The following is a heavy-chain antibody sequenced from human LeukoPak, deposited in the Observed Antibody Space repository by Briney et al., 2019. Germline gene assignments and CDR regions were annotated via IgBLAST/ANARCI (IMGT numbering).Heavy chain of an antibody. D-gene: IGHD2/OR15-2a*01. J-gene: IGHJ4*02. Sequence: GGSLRLSCAASGFTFSSYWMHWVRQAPGKGLVWVSRINTDGDSTTYADSVKGRFTISRDNAKKTLYLQMNSLRAEDTAVYYCARALLAPYYFDYWGKGAVDPVSS. CDR2: INTDGDST. CDR3: ARALLAPYYFDY. CDR1: GFTFSSYW. V-gene: IGHV3-74*01.